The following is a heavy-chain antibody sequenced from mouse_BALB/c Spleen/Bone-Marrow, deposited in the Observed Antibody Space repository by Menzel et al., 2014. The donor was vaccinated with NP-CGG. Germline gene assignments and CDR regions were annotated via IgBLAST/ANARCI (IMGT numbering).Heavy chain of an antibody. CDR1: GFTFSTYW. CDR2: IRLKSDNYAT. CDR3: TDGGTTVGFAY. V-gene: IGHV6-3*01. Sequence: EVKLMESGGGLVQPGGSMKLSCVASGFTFSTYWMSWVRQSPEKGLEWVAEIRLKSDNYATHYAESVKGKFTISRDDSKSRLYLQMNSLRAEDTGIYYCTDGGTTVGFAYWGQGTLVTVSA. J-gene: IGHJ3*01. D-gene: IGHD1-1*01.